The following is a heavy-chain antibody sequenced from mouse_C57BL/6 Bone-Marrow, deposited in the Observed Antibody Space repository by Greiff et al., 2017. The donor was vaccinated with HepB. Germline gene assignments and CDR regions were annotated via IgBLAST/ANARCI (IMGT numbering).Heavy chain of an antibody. CDR3: ARGAMVTTGPFAY. V-gene: IGHV1-7*01. J-gene: IGHJ3*01. Sequence: VQLQQSGAELAKPGASVKLSCKASGYTFTSYWMHWVKQRPGQGLEWIGYINPSSGYTKYNQKFKDKATLTADKSSSTAYMQLSSLTSEDSAVYYCARGAMVTTGPFAYWGQGTLVTVSA. D-gene: IGHD2-2*01. CDR2: INPSSGYT. CDR1: GYTFTSYW.